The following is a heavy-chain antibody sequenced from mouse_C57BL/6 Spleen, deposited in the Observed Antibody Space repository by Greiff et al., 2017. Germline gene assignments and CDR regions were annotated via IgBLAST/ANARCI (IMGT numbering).Heavy chain of an antibody. D-gene: IGHD2-2*01. J-gene: IGHJ4*01. CDR1: GYTFTDYN. V-gene: IGHV1-18*01. CDR2: INPNNGGT. Sequence: EVKLEESGPELVKPGASVKIPCKASGYTFTDYNMDWVKHSHGKSLEWIGDINPNNGGTIYNQKFKGKATLTVDKSSSTAYMGLRSLTSEDTAVYYCARRGYAYAMDYWGQGTSVTVSS. CDR3: ARRGYAYAMDY.